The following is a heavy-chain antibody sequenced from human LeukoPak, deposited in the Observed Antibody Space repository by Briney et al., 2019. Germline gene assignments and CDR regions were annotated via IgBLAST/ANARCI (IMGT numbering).Heavy chain of an antibody. CDR3: ARRYCSSTSCSPFDY. CDR1: GFTFSSYA. V-gene: IGHV3-64*02. Sequence: AGGSLRLSCAASGFTFSSYAMHWVRQAPGKGLQYVSAISSDGGNTYYADSVKGRFTISRDNSKNTLCLQMGSLRVEDMAVYYCARRYCSSTSCSPFDYWGQGTLVTVSS. J-gene: IGHJ4*02. D-gene: IGHD2-2*01. CDR2: ISSDGGNT.